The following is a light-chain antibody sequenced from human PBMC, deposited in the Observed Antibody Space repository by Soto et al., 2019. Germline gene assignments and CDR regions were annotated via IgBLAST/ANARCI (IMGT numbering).Light chain of an antibody. CDR3: QHRSNWPPVIT. V-gene: IGKV3-11*01. CDR1: QSVTTF. Sequence: MVLTQSPATLSFALGKIAALSCRASQSVTTFLAWYQQKPGQAPRLLIYDASDTATGVPARFSGSGSGTDFTLTISTLEPEDSAVYYCQHRSNWPPVITVGGGTQVDI. J-gene: IGKJ4*01. CDR2: DAS.